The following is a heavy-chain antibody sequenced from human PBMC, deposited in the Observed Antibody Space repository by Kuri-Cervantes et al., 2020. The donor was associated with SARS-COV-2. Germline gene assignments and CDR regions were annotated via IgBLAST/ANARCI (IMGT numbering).Heavy chain of an antibody. CDR1: GYTLTELS. CDR2: INAGNGNT. J-gene: IGHJ4*02. V-gene: IGHV1/OR15-3*02. Sequence: ASVKVSCKVSGYTLTELSMHWVRQAPGKGLEWMGWINAGNGNTKYSQKFQGRVTMTRDTSTSTVYMELSSLRSEDTAVYYCARDPEGSVVTPYFDYWGQGTRVTVSS. D-gene: IGHD3-22*01. CDR3: ARDPEGSVVTPYFDY.